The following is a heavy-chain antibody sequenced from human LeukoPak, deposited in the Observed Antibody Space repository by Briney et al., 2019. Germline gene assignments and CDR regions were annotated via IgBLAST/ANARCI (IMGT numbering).Heavy chain of an antibody. D-gene: IGHD6-13*01. Sequence: SETLSLTCTVSGDSISSTNYYWGWIRQPPGKGLEWIGSIYYSGSTYYNPSLESRVAISVDTSKNQFSLKLSSVTAADTAVYYCARGLSSSWYWLDPWGQGTLVTVSS. V-gene: IGHV4-39*01. CDR2: IYYSGST. J-gene: IGHJ5*02. CDR3: ARGLSSSWYWLDP. CDR1: GDSISSTNYY.